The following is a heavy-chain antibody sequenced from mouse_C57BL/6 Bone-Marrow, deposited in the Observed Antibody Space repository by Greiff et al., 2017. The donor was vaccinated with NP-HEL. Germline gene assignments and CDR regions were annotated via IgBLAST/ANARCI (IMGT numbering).Heavy chain of an antibody. CDR1: GFNIKDDY. J-gene: IGHJ4*01. V-gene: IGHV14-4*01. Sequence: VQLQHSGAELVRPGASVKLSCTASGFNIKDDYMHWVKQRPEQGLEWIGWIDPENGDTEYASKFQGKATITADTSSNTAYLQLSSLTSEDTAVYYCTTNPEGAMDYWGQGTSVTVSS. CDR3: TTNPEGAMDY. CDR2: IDPENGDT.